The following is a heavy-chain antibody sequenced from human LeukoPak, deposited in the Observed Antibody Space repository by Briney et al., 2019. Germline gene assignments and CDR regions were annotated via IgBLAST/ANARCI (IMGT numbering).Heavy chain of an antibody. CDR2: IYNSGST. J-gene: IGHJ4*02. Sequence: RGSLRLSCAASGFTVGSNYMTWVRQAPGKGLEWVSIIYNSGSTYYADSVKGRFTISRDNSKNTMYLQMNSLKGEDTAVYYCARRSNPPGRIDHWGQGTLVTVSS. CDR3: ARRSNPPGRIDH. CDR1: GFTVGSNY. V-gene: IGHV3-66*04. D-gene: IGHD1-14*01.